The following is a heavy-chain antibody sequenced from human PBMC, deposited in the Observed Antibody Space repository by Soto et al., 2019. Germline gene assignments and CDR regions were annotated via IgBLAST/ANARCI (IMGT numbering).Heavy chain of an antibody. D-gene: IGHD6-13*01. J-gene: IGHJ5*02. CDR1: GFTFSSYD. V-gene: IGHV3-13*01. CDR3: ARGIAPSWFDP. CDR2: IGTAGDT. Sequence: PGGSLRLSCAASGFTFSSYDMHWVRQATGKGLEWVSAIGTAGDTYYPGSVKGRFTISREDAKNSLYLQMNSLRAEDTAVYYCARGIAPSWFDPWGQGTLVTVSS.